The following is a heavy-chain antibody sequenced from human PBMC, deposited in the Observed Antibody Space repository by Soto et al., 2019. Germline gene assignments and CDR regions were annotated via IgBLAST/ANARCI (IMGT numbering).Heavy chain of an antibody. CDR3: ARGGGIAVAAPWYYYGMDV. CDR1: GGTFSSYA. V-gene: IGHV1-69*12. Sequence: QVQLVQSGAEVKKPGSSVKVSCKASGGTFSSYAISWVRQAPGQGLEWMGGIIPIFGTANYAQKFQGRVTITADESTSXAXTELSSLRSEDTAVYYCARGGGIAVAAPWYYYGMDVWGQGTTVTVSS. D-gene: IGHD6-19*01. CDR2: IIPIFGTA. J-gene: IGHJ6*02.